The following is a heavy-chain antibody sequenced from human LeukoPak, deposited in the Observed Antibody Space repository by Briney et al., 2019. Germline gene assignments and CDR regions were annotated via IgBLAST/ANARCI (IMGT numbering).Heavy chain of an antibody. Sequence: ASVKVSCKASGDTFSNYAISWVRQAPGQGLEWMGWIIAYNGNTNYAQKLQGRVTMTTDTSTSTAYMELRSLRSDDTAVYYCARDYDILTGYPDAFDIWGQGTMVTVSS. J-gene: IGHJ3*02. D-gene: IGHD3-9*01. CDR1: GDTFSNYA. CDR2: IIAYNGNT. CDR3: ARDYDILTGYPDAFDI. V-gene: IGHV1-18*01.